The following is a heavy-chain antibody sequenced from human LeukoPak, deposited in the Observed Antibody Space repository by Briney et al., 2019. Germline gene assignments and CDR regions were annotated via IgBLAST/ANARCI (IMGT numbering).Heavy chain of an antibody. V-gene: IGHV4-38-2*01. Sequence: PETLSLTCAVSGYSISSGYYWGWIRQPPGKGLEWIGSFYQSGSTYYNPSLKSRVTISVDTSKNQFSLKLSSVTAADTAVYYCARVHCGSTTCSNLDYWGQGTLVTVSS. D-gene: IGHD2-2*01. CDR1: GYSISSGYY. CDR2: FYQSGST. J-gene: IGHJ4*02. CDR3: ARVHCGSTTCSNLDY.